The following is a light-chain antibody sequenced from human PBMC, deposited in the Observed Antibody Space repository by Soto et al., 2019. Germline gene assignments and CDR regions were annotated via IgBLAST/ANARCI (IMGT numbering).Light chain of an antibody. Sequence: DIQMTQSPSTLSASVGDRVTITCRASQSLSGWVAWYQQKQGKAPKLLIFAASALETGVPPRFSGGGSRTVFTLTISSLQPDDFATYYCQQYDSDSFTFGQGTKLEIK. V-gene: IGKV1-5*03. CDR1: QSLSGW. CDR2: AAS. CDR3: QQYDSDSFT. J-gene: IGKJ2*01.